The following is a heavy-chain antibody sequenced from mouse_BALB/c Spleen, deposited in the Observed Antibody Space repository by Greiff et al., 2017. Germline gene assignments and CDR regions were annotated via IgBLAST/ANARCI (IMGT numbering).Heavy chain of an antibody. D-gene: IGHD2-14*01. CDR3: ARSNYRYPVYFDY. Sequence: EVKLQESGPGLVKPSQSLSLTCTVTGYSITSDYAWNWIRQFPGNKLEWMGYISYSGSTSYNPSLKSRISITRDTSKNQFFLQLNSVTTEDTATYYCARSNYRYPVYFDYWGQGTTLTVSS. J-gene: IGHJ2*01. V-gene: IGHV3-2*02. CDR1: GYSITSDYA. CDR2: ISYSGST.